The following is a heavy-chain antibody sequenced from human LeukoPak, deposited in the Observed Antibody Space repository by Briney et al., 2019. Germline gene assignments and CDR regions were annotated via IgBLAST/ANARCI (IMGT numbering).Heavy chain of an antibody. D-gene: IGHD1-26*01. CDR1: GFTFSSYS. Sequence: GGSLRLSCAASGFTFSSYSMNWVRQAPGKGLEWVSSISSSSSYIYYADSVKGRFTISRDNAKNSLYLQMNSLRAEDTAVYFCAREDGPTYVGRFVHWGQGTLVTVSS. CDR3: AREDGPTYVGRFVH. CDR2: ISSSSSYI. J-gene: IGHJ5*02. V-gene: IGHV3-21*01.